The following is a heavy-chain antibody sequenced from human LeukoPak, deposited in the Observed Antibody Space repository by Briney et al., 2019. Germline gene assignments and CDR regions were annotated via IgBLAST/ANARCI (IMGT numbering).Heavy chain of an antibody. D-gene: IGHD3-22*01. J-gene: IGHJ5*02. CDR3: AKDDLNYYDSSYNWFDP. Sequence: GGSLRLSCAASGFTFSSYGMHWVRQAPGKGLEWVAVISYDGSNKYYADPVKGRFTISRDNSKNTLYLQMNSLRAEDTAVYYCAKDDLNYYDSSYNWFDPWGQGTLVTVSS. CDR1: GFTFSSYG. CDR2: ISYDGSNK. V-gene: IGHV3-30*18.